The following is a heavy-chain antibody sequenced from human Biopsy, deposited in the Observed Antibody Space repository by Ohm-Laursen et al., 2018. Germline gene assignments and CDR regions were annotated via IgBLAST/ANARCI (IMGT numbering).Heavy chain of an antibody. D-gene: IGHD3-3*01. CDR2: VYYSGTT. V-gene: IGHV4-39*01. CDR3: ARHDLSDFWSGYPNFFDR. CDR1: GGSITSRTHY. Sequence: SETLSLTCTLSGGSITSRTHYWGWIRQTPGEGLEWIGTVYYSGTTYDNPSLKNRVIISVDTSKNQFSLSLETVTAADTAVYYCARHDLSDFWSGYPNFFDRWGQGTLVTVSS. J-gene: IGHJ5*02.